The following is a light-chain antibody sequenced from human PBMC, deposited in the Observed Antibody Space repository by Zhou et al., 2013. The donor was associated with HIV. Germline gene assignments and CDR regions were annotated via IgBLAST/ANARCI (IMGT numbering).Light chain of an antibody. CDR2: GAS. V-gene: IGKV3-15*01. Sequence: EIVMTQSPATVSVSPGERATLSCRASQSISSNLAWYQQKLGQAPRLLIYGASTRATGIAVRFSGSGSETEFTLSISSLQSEDFAVYYCQQYSNWPPLSFGGGTKVEIK. J-gene: IGKJ4*01. CDR1: QSISSN. CDR3: QQYSNWPPLS.